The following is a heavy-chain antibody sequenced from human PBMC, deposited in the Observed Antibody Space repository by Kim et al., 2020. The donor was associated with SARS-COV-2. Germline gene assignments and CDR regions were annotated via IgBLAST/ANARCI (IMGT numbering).Heavy chain of an antibody. D-gene: IGHD3-10*01. CDR2: IRSKAYGGTT. V-gene: IGHV3-49*04. CDR3: TRDRGITMVRGVIITSLYGMDV. J-gene: IGHJ6*02. Sequence: GGSLRLSCTASGFTFGDYAMSWVRQAPGKGLEWVGFIRSKAYGGTTEYAASVKGRFTISRDDSKSIAYLQMISLKTEDTAVYYCTRDRGITMVRGVIITSLYGMDVWGQGTTVTVSS. CDR1: GFTFGDYA.